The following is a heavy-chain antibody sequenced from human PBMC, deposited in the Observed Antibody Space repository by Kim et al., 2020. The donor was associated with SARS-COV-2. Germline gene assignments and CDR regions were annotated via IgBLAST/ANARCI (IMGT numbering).Heavy chain of an antibody. D-gene: IGHD3-22*01. V-gene: IGHV1-18*01. CDR3: ARANPGTYYYDSSGYYPFDY. CDR2: ISAYNGNT. CDR1: GYTFTSYG. Sequence: ASVKVSCKASGYTFTSYGISWVRQAPGQGLEWMGWISAYNGNTNYAQKLQGRVTMTTDTSTSTAYMELRSLRSDDTAVYYCARANPGTYYYDSSGYYPFDYWGQGTLVTVSS. J-gene: IGHJ4*02.